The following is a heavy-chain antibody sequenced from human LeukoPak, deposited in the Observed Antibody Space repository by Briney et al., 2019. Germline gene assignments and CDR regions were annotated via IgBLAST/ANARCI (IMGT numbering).Heavy chain of an antibody. CDR1: GFTFDDYA. CDR3: AKEYSSGWYEPRVGDAFDI. V-gene: IGHV3-9*01. Sequence: GGSLRLSCAASGFTFDDYAMHWVRQAPGKGLEWVSGISWNSGSIGYVDSVKGRFTISRDNAKNSLYLQMNSLRAEDTALYYCAKEYSSGWYEPRVGDAFDIWGQGTMVTVSS. J-gene: IGHJ3*02. CDR2: ISWNSGSI. D-gene: IGHD6-19*01.